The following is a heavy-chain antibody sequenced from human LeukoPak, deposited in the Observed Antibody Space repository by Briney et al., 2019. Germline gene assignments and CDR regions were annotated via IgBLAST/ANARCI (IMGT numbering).Heavy chain of an antibody. CDR1: GGSISSYY. J-gene: IGHJ4*02. Sequence: SETLSLTCTVSGGSISSYYWSWIRQPAGKGLEWIGRIYTSGSTNYNPSLKSRVTMSVDTSKNQFSLKLSSVTAADTAVYYCARDAGIAAAGREYYFDYWGQETLVTVSS. CDR2: IYTSGST. D-gene: IGHD6-13*01. CDR3: ARDAGIAAAGREYYFDY. V-gene: IGHV4-4*07.